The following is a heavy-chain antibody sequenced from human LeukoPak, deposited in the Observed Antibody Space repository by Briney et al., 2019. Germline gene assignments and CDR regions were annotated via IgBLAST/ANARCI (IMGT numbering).Heavy chain of an antibody. D-gene: IGHD3-3*01. J-gene: IGHJ4*02. CDR3: ARDYDFWSGYSN. CDR1: GGSISSGSYY. V-gene: IGHV4-61*02. CDR2: IYTSGST. Sequence: SQTLSLTCTVSGGSISSGSYYWSWIRQPAGKGLEWIGRIYTSGSTNYNPSLKSRVTISVDTSKNQFSLKLSSVTAAATAVYYCARDYDFWSGYSNWGQGTLVTVSS.